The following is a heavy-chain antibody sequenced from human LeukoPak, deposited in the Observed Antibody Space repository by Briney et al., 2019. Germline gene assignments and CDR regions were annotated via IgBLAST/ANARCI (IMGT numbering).Heavy chain of an antibody. D-gene: IGHD3-22*01. J-gene: IGHJ4*02. CDR2: IYNSGST. CDR3: ARRTYYYDSSAVDY. V-gene: IGHV4-39*07. CDR1: GGSISSSSYY. Sequence: SETLSLTCTVSGGSISSSSYYWGWIRQPPGKGLERIGSIYNSGSTYYNPSLKSRVTISVDTSKNQFSLKLSSVTAADTAVYYCARRTYYYDSSAVDYWGQGTLVTVSS.